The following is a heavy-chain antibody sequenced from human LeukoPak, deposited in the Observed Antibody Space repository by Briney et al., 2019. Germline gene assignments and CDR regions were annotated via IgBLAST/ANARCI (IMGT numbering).Heavy chain of an antibody. D-gene: IGHD5-24*01. Sequence: SETLSLTCTVSGGSISSSSYYWGWIRQPPGKGLEWIGSIYYSGSTYYNSSLKSRVTISVDTSKNQFSLKLSSVTAANTAVYYCARTKDGYNNFDYWGQGTLVTVSS. V-gene: IGHV4-39*07. CDR3: ARTKDGYNNFDY. J-gene: IGHJ4*02. CDR1: GGSISSSSYY. CDR2: IYYSGST.